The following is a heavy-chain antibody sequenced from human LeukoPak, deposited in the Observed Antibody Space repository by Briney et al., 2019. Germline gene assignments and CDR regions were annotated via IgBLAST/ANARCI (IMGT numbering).Heavy chain of an antibody. CDR1: GASISGSGYY. D-gene: IGHD4-17*01. V-gene: IGHV4-39*07. J-gene: IGHJ4*02. Sequence: SETLSLTCAVSGASISGSGYYLGWIRQPPGKGLEWIGNIYYTGSTYYNPSLKSRVTISVDTSKNQFSLKLSSVTAADTAVYYCARDSYGDHYDYWGQGTLVTVSS. CDR3: ARDSYGDHYDY. CDR2: IYYTGST.